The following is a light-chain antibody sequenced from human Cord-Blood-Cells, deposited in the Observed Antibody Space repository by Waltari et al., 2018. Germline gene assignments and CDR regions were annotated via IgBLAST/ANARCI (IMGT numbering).Light chain of an antibody. V-gene: IGLV2-14*03. CDR3: SSYTSSSTWV. CDR2: DVS. Sequence: QSALTQPASVSGSPGQSITISGTGTSSDVGGYNYVSWYHQHPGKAPKRMIYDVSNPPAGVSNLFSGSKSGNTASLTSSGLQGEDEADYYCSSYTSSSTWVFGGGTKLTVL. CDR1: SSDVGGYNY. J-gene: IGLJ3*02.